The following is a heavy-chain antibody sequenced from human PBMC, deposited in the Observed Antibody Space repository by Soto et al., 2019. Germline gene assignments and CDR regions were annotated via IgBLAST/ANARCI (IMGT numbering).Heavy chain of an antibody. CDR3: AKDQSPYCGGDCYIDY. CDR1: GFTFSSYG. D-gene: IGHD2-21*02. J-gene: IGHJ4*02. V-gene: IGHV3-30*18. CDR2: ISYDGSNK. Sequence: GGSLRLSCAASGFTFSSYGMHWVRQAPGKGLEWVAVISYDGSNKYYADSVKGRFTISRDNSKNTLYLQMNSLRAEDTAVYYCAKDQSPYCGGDCYIDYWGQGTLVTVSS.